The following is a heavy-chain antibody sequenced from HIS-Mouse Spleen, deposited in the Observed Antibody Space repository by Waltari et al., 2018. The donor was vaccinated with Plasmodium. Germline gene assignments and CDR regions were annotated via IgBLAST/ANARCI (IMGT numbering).Heavy chain of an antibody. CDR3: ARGSAAAGPFDY. J-gene: IGHJ4*02. D-gene: IGHD6-13*01. Sequence: QVQLQQWGAGLLKPLETLSLTCAVYGGSFSGYYWSWTRQPPGKGLEWIGEINHSGSTNYNPSLKSRATISVDTSKNQFSLKLSSVTAADTAVYYCARGSAAAGPFDYWGQGTLVTVSS. CDR1: GGSFSGYY. V-gene: IGHV4-34*01. CDR2: INHSGST.